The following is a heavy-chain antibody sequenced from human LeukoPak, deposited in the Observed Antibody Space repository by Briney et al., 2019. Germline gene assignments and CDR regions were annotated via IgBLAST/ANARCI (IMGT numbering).Heavy chain of an antibody. Sequence: GGSLRLSCAASGFTFSTYWMNRVRQAPEKGLEWVANIKQDGSEKYYVDSVKGRFTLSRDSAKNSLYLQMNSLRAEDTAVYYCARAEWSNWYFDLWGRGTLVTVSS. V-gene: IGHV3-7*03. CDR2: IKQDGSEK. J-gene: IGHJ2*01. CDR1: GFTFSTYW. CDR3: ARAEWSNWYFDL. D-gene: IGHD3-3*01.